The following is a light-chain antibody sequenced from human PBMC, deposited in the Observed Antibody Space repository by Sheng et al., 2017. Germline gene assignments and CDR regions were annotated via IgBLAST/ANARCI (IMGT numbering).Light chain of an antibody. J-gene: IGLJ3*02. CDR1: NTDVGSSYL. CDR3: CSYTTSSTWV. CDR2: DVS. Sequence: QSALTQPASVSGSPGQSITISCTGTNTDVGSSYLVSWYQQHPGKAPKLMIYDVSKRPSGVSNRFSGSKSGNTASLTISGLQAEDEADYYCCSYTTSSTWVFGGGTKLTVL. V-gene: IGLV2-23*02.